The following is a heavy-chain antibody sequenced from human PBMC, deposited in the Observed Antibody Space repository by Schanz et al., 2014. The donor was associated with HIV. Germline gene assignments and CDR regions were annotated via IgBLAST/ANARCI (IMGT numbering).Heavy chain of an antibody. CDR3: ARAGQLALEQGWGNYYYYYYYGMDV. CDR1: GFTFSTYA. CDR2: IWHDGSSK. Sequence: VQLLESGGGLVQPGGSLRLSCAASGFTFSTYAMNWVRQAPGKGLEWVAVIWHDGSSKYYADSVKGRFTISRDNAQNSLYLQMNSLRAEDTAVYYCARAGQLALEQGWGNYYYYYYYGMDVWGQGTTVTVSS. J-gene: IGHJ6*02. V-gene: IGHV3-33*08. D-gene: IGHD1-7*01.